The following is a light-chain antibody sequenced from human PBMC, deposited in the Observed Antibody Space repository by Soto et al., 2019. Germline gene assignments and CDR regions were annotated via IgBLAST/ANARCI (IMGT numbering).Light chain of an antibody. J-gene: IGKJ5*01. CDR3: HQRNQ. CDR1: QSVSRY. CDR2: SVS. V-gene: IGKV3-11*01. Sequence: IVLTQSPGTLSLSPGERATLSCRASQSVSRYLAWYQQKPGQAPRLLIYSVSTRATGIPARLSGSRSGTDFTLTISSVEPEDFAMYYCHQRNQFGQGTRLEIK.